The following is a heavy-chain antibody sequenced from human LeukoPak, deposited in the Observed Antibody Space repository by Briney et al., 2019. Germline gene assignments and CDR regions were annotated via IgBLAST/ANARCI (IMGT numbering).Heavy chain of an antibody. CDR3: ARRSSSGYDDAFDI. CDR1: GFTVSSNY. J-gene: IGHJ3*02. V-gene: IGHV3-66*01. CDR2: IYSGGST. D-gene: IGHD3-22*01. Sequence: GGSLRLSCAASGFTVSSNYMSWVRQAPGKGPEWVSVIYSGGSTYYADSVKGRFTISRDNSKNTLYLQMSSLRAEDTAVYYCARRSSSGYDDAFDIWGQGTMVAVSS.